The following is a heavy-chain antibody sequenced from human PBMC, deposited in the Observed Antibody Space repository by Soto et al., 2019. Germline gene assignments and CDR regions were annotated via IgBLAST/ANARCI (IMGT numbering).Heavy chain of an antibody. V-gene: IGHV4-34*01. CDR1: GGSFSGYY. D-gene: IGHD3-22*01. CDR3: ARGAKYYDSSGYYSFKGASRPWYFDL. J-gene: IGHJ2*01. CDR2: INHSGST. Sequence: ASETLSLTCAVYGGSFSGYYWSWIRQPPGKGLEWSGEINHSGSTHYNPSLKRRVTISVDTSKNQFSLKLSPVTAADTAVYYCARGAKYYDSSGYYSFKGASRPWYFDLWGRGTLVTVSS.